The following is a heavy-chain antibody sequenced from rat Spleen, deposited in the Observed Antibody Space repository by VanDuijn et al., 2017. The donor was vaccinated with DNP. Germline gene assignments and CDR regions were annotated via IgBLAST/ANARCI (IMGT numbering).Heavy chain of an antibody. CDR2: ISYEGSST. CDR1: GFTFSDYY. Sequence: EVQLVESGGDLMQPGRSLTLSCAASGFTFSDYYMAWVRQAPKKGLEWVASISYEGSSTFYGDSVKGRFTISRDNTKSILYLQMDSLRSEDTATYYCSTLNYYASLSGYFDYWGQGVMVTVSS. J-gene: IGHJ2*01. CDR3: STLNYYASLSGYFDY. V-gene: IGHV5-22*01. D-gene: IGHD1-12*01.